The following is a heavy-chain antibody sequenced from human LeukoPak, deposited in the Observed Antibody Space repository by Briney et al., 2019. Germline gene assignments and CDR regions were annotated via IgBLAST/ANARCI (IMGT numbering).Heavy chain of an antibody. CDR2: IYTSGST. Sequence: SQTLSLTCTVSGGSISSGSYYWSWIRQPAGKGLEWIGRIYTSGSTNYNPSLKSRVTISVDTSKNQFSLKLSSVTAADTAVYYCARVSLVGARYYYFDYWGQGTLVTVSS. CDR3: ARVSLVGARYYYFDY. J-gene: IGHJ4*02. V-gene: IGHV4-61*02. CDR1: GGSISSGSYY. D-gene: IGHD1-26*01.